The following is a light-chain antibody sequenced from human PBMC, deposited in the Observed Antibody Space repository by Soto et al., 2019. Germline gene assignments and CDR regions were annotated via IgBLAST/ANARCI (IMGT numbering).Light chain of an antibody. CDR3: QQYNSYSVNA. Sequence: DIQMTQSPYTLSPSVGDRVSITCRASQSISGWLAWDQQKPGKAPKLLIYDASSLESGVPSRFSGSGSGTEFSLTISRLQPDDFATYYCQQYNSYSVNAFGQGTKLEIK. J-gene: IGKJ2*01. CDR2: DAS. V-gene: IGKV1-5*01. CDR1: QSISGW.